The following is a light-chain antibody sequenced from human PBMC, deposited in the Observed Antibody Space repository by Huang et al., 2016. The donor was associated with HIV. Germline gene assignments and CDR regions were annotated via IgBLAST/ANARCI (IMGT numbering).Light chain of an antibody. V-gene: IGKV1-39*01. CDR2: AAS. Sequence: DIQMTQSPSSLSASVGDRVTITGRASQTISSYLNWYQQQPLRAPKLLIYAASTLQTGVPSRFSGRGSGTEYTLTINNLQPEDSATYFCQQSYNIPPTLGQGTKVEIK. CDR1: QTISSY. J-gene: IGKJ1*01. CDR3: QQSYNIPPT.